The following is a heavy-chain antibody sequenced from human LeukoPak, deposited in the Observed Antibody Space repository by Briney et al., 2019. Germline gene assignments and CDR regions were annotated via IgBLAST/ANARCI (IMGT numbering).Heavy chain of an antibody. D-gene: IGHD4-17*01. Sequence: GGSLRLSCAASGFTFSSYEMNWVRQAPGKGLEWVSYISSSGSTIYYADSVKGRFTISRDNAKNSLYLQMNSLRAEDTAVYCCARDSTHDYGDYPTGFDPWGQGTLVTVSS. J-gene: IGHJ5*02. V-gene: IGHV3-48*03. CDR1: GFTFSSYE. CDR3: ARDSTHDYGDYPTGFDP. CDR2: ISSSGSTI.